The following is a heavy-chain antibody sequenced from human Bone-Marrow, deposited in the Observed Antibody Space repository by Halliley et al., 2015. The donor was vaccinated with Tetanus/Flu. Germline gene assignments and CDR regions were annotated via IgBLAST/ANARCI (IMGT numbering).Heavy chain of an antibody. CDR3: ARGDNIVVLPAAITRPFDS. D-gene: IGHD2-2*01. Sequence: ISFDGGDKQYADSVKGRFTISRDNSKNTLFLVMDGLRPEDTAIYYCARGDNIVVLPAAITRPFDSWGLGSLVTVSS. V-gene: IGHV3-30*03. J-gene: IGHJ4*02. CDR2: ISFDGGDK.